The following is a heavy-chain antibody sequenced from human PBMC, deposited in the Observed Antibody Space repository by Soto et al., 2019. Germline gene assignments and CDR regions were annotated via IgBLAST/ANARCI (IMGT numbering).Heavy chain of an antibody. Sequence: PSETLSLTCTVSGGSISSGGYYWSWIRQHPGKGLEWIGYIYYSGSTYYNPSLKSRVTISVDTSKNQFSLKLSSVTAADTAVYYCARDDCSGGSCYWFDPWGQGTLVTVS. J-gene: IGHJ5*02. V-gene: IGHV4-31*03. CDR2: IYYSGST. D-gene: IGHD2-15*01. CDR3: ARDDCSGGSCYWFDP. CDR1: GGSISSGGYY.